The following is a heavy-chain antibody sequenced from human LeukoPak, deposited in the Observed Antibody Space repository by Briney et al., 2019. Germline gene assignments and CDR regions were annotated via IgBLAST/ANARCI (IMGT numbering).Heavy chain of an antibody. V-gene: IGHV3-7*01. CDR2: INQDGSEK. CDR3: ARDRALYDSRRGYYYTEDDY. CDR1: GFTFSSYS. J-gene: IGHJ4*02. Sequence: PGGSLRLSCAASGFTFSSYSMNWVRQAPGRGLERVANINQDGSEKYYVDSVKGRFTISRDNAKSSLYLQMNSLRADDTAVYYCARDRALYDSRRGYYYTEDDYWGQGTLVTVSS. D-gene: IGHD3-22*01.